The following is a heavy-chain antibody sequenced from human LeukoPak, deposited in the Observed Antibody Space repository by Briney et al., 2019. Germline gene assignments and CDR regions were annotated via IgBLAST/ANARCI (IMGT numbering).Heavy chain of an antibody. CDR2: ICPGDSDN. D-gene: IGHD2-21*02. CDR1: GYRFTSYW. J-gene: IGHJ3*02. V-gene: IGHV5-51*01. CDR3: ARWVTADRGKKDAFDI. Sequence: GESLKISCKASGYRFTSYWIGWVRQMPGKGLEWMGIICPGDSDNRYSPSFQGEFTISADKSISTAYLQWSSLKASGTAIYHCARWVTADRGKKDAFDIWGQGTMVTVSS.